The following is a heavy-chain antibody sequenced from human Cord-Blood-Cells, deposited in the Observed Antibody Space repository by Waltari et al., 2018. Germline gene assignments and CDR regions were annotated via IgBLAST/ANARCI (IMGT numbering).Heavy chain of an antibody. CDR2: FDPEDGET. D-gene: IGHD7-27*01. CDR1: AYTLPDLS. V-gene: IGHV1-24*01. Sequence: VQQVPSRAAVKQPEASETLPCKAFAYTLPDLSMHPVRQAPGKGLEWMGGFDPEDGETIYAQKFQGRVTMTEDTSTDTAYMELSSLRSEDTAVYYYATKAGDDAFDIWGQGTMVTVSS. CDR3: ATKAGDDAFDI. J-gene: IGHJ3*02.